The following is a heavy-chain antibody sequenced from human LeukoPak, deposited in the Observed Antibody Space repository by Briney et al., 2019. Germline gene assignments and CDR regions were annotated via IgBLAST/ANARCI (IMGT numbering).Heavy chain of an antibody. D-gene: IGHD3-9*01. CDR1: GFTFSSYE. CDR2: ISSSGSTI. J-gene: IGHJ4*02. CDR3: VRGHTILAY. Sequence: GGSLRLSCAASGFTFSSYEINWVRQAPGKGLEWVSYISSSGSTIYYADSVKGRFTISRDNAKNSLYLQMNSLRVEDTAVYYCVRGHTILAYWGQGTLVTVSS. V-gene: IGHV3-48*03.